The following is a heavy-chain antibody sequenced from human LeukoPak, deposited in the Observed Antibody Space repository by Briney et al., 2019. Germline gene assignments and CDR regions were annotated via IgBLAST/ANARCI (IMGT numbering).Heavy chain of an antibody. J-gene: IGHJ6*03. D-gene: IGHD3-10*01. CDR3: ARDPGTMVRGSRRGYDGNYYYMDV. V-gene: IGHV4-61*05. Sequence: SETLSLTCIVSAPSITTRSNYWGWIRDPPGNGLDGIRHIQYSRTTTYNLSLKSRGTISGETAKTPFTLGGRSVTAAETAVYCGARDPGTMVRGSRRGYDGNYYYMDVWGKGTTVTISS. CDR1: APSITTRSNY. CDR2: IQYSRTT.